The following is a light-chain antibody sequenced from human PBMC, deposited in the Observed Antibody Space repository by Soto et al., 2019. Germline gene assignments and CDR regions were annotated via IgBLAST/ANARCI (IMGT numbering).Light chain of an antibody. CDR3: QQDGSSSWT. CDR1: QSVSSN. Sequence: TQSPATLSVSQGERATLSCRASQSVSSNLAWYQQKPGQAPRLLIYGASSRATGIPDRFSGSGSGTDFTLTISRLEPEDFAVYYCQQDGSSSWTFGQGGKVDIK. V-gene: IGKV3-20*01. J-gene: IGKJ1*01. CDR2: GAS.